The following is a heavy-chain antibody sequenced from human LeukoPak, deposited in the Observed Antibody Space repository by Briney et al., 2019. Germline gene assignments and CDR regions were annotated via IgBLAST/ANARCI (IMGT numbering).Heavy chain of an antibody. CDR3: ARDPGYYYAMDV. J-gene: IGHJ6*02. CDR2: TYYRSKCYY. Sequence: SQTLSLTCAVSGDSVSSNTADWNWVRQSPARGLEWLVRTYYRSKCYYDYATSVSSRIAINPDTSKNLFSLQLNSVTPEDTAVYYCARDPGYYYAMDVWGQGTTVTVS. D-gene: IGHD2-15*01. V-gene: IGHV6-1*01. CDR1: GDSVSSNTAD.